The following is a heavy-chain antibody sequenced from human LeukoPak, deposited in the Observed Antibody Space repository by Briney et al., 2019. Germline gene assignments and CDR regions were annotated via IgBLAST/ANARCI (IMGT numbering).Heavy chain of an antibody. J-gene: IGHJ4*02. CDR2: INHSGST. D-gene: IGHD3-16*01. V-gene: IGHV4-34*01. Sequence: PSETLSLTCAVYGGSFSGYYWSWIRQPPGKGLEWIGEINHSGSTNYNPSLKSRVTISVDTSKNQSSLKLSSVTAADTAVYYCARATPVGGVRFDYWGQGTLVTVSS. CDR3: ARATPVGGVRFDY. CDR1: GGSFSGYY.